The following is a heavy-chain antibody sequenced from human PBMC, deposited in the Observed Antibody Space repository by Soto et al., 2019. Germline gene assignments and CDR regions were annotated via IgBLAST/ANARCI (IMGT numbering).Heavy chain of an antibody. D-gene: IGHD6-6*01. CDR1: GGSISSYY. CDR3: AAPPRY. CDR2: IYNSGNT. V-gene: IGHV4-59*01. Sequence: QVQLQESGPGLVKPSETLSLTCTVSGGSISSYYWNWIRQPPGKGLEWIGYIYNSGNTNYNPSLRSXXTISVDTSKNQFPLKLTSVTAADTAVYYCAAPPRYWGQGTLVTVSS. J-gene: IGHJ4*02.